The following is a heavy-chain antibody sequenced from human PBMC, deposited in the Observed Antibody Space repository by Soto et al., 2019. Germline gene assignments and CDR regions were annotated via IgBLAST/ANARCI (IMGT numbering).Heavy chain of an antibody. CDR1: GYTFTSYG. J-gene: IGHJ4*02. Sequence: QVQLVQSGAEVKKPGASVKVSCKASGYTFTSYGISWVRQAPGQGLEWMGWISAYNGNTNYAQKLQGRVTMTTDTSTSTAYMELRSLRSDDTAVYYCARGVAGYSSGWYQSWYFDYWGQGTLVTVSS. D-gene: IGHD6-19*01. V-gene: IGHV1-18*01. CDR2: ISAYNGNT. CDR3: ARGVAGYSSGWYQSWYFDY.